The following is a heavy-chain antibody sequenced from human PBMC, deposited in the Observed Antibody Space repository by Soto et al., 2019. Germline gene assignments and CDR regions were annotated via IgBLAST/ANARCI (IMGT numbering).Heavy chain of an antibody. CDR1: GGSISSRSHY. D-gene: IGHD3-3*01. CDR3: ATAGGVGVVTPFFEY. J-gene: IGHJ4*02. V-gene: IGHV4-39*01. CDR2: SYYRGST. Sequence: QLQLQESGPGLVKPSETLSLTCTVSGGSISSRSHYWGWIRQSPGKHLEWIGSSYYRGSTHYNPCLKTRVTISVDTSKNQVSLKVYSVPAADTAVYYCATAGGVGVVTPFFEYWGQGILVTVSS.